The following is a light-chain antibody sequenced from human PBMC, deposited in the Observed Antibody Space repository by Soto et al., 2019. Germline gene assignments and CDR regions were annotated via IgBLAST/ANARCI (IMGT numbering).Light chain of an antibody. J-gene: IGKJ2*01. Sequence: DIQMTQSPSTVSASVGDGVTITCRASQSVSTWLAWYQQKPGKAPKLLIYDASTLESGVSSGFSGSGSGTEFTLTISSLQPDDFATYYCQQDNSYPYTFGQGTKLEIK. V-gene: IGKV1-5*01. CDR2: DAS. CDR3: QQDNSYPYT. CDR1: QSVSTW.